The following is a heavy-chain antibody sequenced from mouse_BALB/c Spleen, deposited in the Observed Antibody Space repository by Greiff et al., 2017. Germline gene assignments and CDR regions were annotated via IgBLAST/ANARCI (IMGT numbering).Heavy chain of an antibody. D-gene: IGHD1-1*01. Sequence: QVQLKESGPGLVAPSQSLSITCTVSGFSLTSYGVHWVRQPPGKGLEWLGVIWAGGSTNYNSALMSRLSISKDNSKSQVFLKMNSLQTDDTAMYYCARVYYATGYAMDYWGQGTSVTVSS. CDR2: IWAGGST. CDR1: GFSLTSYG. V-gene: IGHV2-9*02. CDR3: ARVYYATGYAMDY. J-gene: IGHJ4*01.